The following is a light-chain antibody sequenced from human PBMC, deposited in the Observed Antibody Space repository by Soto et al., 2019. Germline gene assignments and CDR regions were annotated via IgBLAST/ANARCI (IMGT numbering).Light chain of an antibody. CDR1: QSVTNDY. Sequence: EVVLTQSPGTLSLSPGERATLSCRASQSVTNDYLAWYQQKPGQAPRLLIYGPTSRATGIPDRFSGSGFGTEFTLTISRLEPEDFAVYYCQQYGSSPQTFGQGTRLEIK. CDR3: QQYGSSPQT. CDR2: GPT. V-gene: IGKV3-20*01. J-gene: IGKJ5*01.